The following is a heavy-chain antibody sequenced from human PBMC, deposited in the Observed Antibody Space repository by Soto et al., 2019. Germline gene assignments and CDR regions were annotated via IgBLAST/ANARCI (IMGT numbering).Heavy chain of an antibody. V-gene: IGHV4-4*07. CDR3: ARDNNDFWRLYPLAFDY. CDR1: GGSLSKYC. D-gene: IGHD3-3*01. CDR2: ISTSGHV. Sequence: SETLSLTCSVSGGSLSKYCCSWIRQPAGEGVEWIGRISTSGHVGTKFSHRSRRRMSVNMANNHCTLKLTSVTAADTAVYYCARDNNDFWRLYPLAFDYWGQGALVTVSS. J-gene: IGHJ4*02.